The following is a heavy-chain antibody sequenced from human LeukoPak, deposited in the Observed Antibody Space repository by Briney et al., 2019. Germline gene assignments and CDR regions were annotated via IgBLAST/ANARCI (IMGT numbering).Heavy chain of an antibody. CDR1: GYSFTSYW. CDR2: IYPGDSDT. V-gene: IGHV5-51*01. Sequence: GESLKISCKGSGYSFTSYWIGWVRQMPGKGLEWMGIIYPGDSDTRYSPSFQGQVTISADKSISTAYLQWSSLKASDTAMYYCARRWYCSSTSCSTDFDYWGQGTLVTVSS. CDR3: ARRWYCSSTSCSTDFDY. D-gene: IGHD2-2*02. J-gene: IGHJ4*02.